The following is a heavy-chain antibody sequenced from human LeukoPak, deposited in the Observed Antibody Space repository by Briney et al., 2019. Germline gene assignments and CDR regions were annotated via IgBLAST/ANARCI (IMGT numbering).Heavy chain of an antibody. D-gene: IGHD6-19*01. CDR2: IYTSGST. CDR1: GGSISSYY. CDR3: ARLRYSSGWGLFDY. V-gene: IGHV4-4*07. J-gene: IGHJ4*02. Sequence: SETLSLTCTVSGGSISSYYWSWIRQPAGKGLEWIGRIYTSGSTNYNPSLQSRVTMSVDTSRNQFSLKLSSVTAADTAVYYCARLRYSSGWGLFDYWGQGTLVTVSS.